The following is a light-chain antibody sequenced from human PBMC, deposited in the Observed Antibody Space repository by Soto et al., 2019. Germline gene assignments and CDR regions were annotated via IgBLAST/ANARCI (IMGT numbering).Light chain of an antibody. CDR3: QQLNSYPLT. J-gene: IGKJ4*01. CDR1: QGIRSY. Sequence: DIQLTQSPSFLSASVGDRVTITCRASQGIRSYLAWYQQKPGKAPKLLIYGEYTLQSGVPSRFSGSKSGTEFTLPISSLQPEDFATYYCQQLNSYPLTFGGGTKVEIK. CDR2: GEY. V-gene: IGKV1-9*01.